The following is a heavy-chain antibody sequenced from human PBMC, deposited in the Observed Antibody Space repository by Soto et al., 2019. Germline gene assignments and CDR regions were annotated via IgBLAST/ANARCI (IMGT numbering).Heavy chain of an antibody. Sequence: LGESLKISCKSYGYSFTTYWIAWVRQMPGKGLEWMGSIHPGESDTRYSPSFQGQVTISADRSITTAYLQWSSLKASDTAMYYCARHEATYYKLYGMDVWGQGTTVTGSS. D-gene: IGHD1-26*01. CDR2: IHPGESDT. J-gene: IGHJ6*02. V-gene: IGHV5-51*01. CDR1: GYSFTTYW. CDR3: ARHEATYYKLYGMDV.